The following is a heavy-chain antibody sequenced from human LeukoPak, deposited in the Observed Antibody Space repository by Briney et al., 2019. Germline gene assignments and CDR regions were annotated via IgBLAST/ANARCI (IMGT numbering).Heavy chain of an antibody. J-gene: IGHJ4*02. CDR3: ARSVLEWYYFDS. Sequence: PGGSLRLSCAASGFTFSSYGMHWVRQAPGKGLXWMAVIWSDGSNKYYADSVKGRFTISRDNCKNTLYLQMNSLRAEDTAVYYCARSVLEWYYFDSWGQGALVTVSS. CDR2: IWSDGSNK. V-gene: IGHV3-33*01. CDR1: GFTFSSYG. D-gene: IGHD3-3*01.